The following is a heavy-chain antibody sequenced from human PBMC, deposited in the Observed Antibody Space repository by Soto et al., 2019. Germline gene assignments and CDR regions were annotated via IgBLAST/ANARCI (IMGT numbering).Heavy chain of an antibody. Sequence: PGGSLRLSCAASGFTFSSYWMHWVRQAPGKGLVWVSRINSDGSSTSYADSVKGRFTISRDNAKNTLYLQMNSLRAEDTAVYYCARDLYCGGDCYPGNYYYYGMDVWGQGTTVTVSS. CDR2: INSDGSST. D-gene: IGHD2-21*02. CDR1: GFTFSSYW. CDR3: ARDLYCGGDCYPGNYYYYGMDV. J-gene: IGHJ6*02. V-gene: IGHV3-74*01.